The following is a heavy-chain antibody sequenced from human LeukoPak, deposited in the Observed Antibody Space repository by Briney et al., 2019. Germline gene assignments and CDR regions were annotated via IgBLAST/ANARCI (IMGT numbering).Heavy chain of an antibody. J-gene: IGHJ4*02. V-gene: IGHV4-61*01. Sequence: SETLSLTCAVYGGSFSGSYYWSWIRQPPGKGLEWIGYIYYSGSTNYNPSLKSRVTISVDTSKNQFSLKLSSVTAADTAVYYCARESWEMATIASRKFDYWGQGTLVTVSS. CDR3: ARESWEMATIASRKFDY. CDR2: IYYSGST. D-gene: IGHD5-24*01. CDR1: GGSFSGSYY.